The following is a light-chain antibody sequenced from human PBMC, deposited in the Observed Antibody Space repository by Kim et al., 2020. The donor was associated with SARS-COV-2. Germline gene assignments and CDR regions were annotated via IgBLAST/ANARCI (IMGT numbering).Light chain of an antibody. CDR1: SSDVGSYNL. CDR2: EVS. Sequence: QSALTQPASVSGSPGQSITISCTGTSSDVGSYNLVSWYQQHPGKAPKLMIYEVSKRPSGVSNRFSGSKSGNTASLTISGLQAEDEADYYCCSYAGSSMVFGGGTQLTV. J-gene: IGLJ2*01. V-gene: IGLV2-23*02. CDR3: CSYAGSSMV.